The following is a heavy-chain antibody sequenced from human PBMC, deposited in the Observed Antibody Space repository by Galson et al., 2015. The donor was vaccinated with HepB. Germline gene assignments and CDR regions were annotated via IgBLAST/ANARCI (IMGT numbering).Heavy chain of an antibody. CDR1: GYTFTSYA. J-gene: IGHJ3*02. CDR3: ARDRYSGYDSGGDAFDI. D-gene: IGHD5-12*01. CDR2: INAGNGNT. V-gene: IGHV1-3*01. Sequence: SVKVSCKASGYTFTSYAMHWVRQAPGQRLEWMGWINAGNGNTKYSQKFQGRVTITRDTSASTAYMELSSLRSEDTAVYYCARDRYSGYDSGGDAFDIWGQGTMVTVSS.